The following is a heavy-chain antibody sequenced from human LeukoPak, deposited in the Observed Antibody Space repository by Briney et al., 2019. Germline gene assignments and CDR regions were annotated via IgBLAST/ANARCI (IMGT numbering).Heavy chain of an antibody. Sequence: PAETLTLTCTVSGGSINSYYWDWIRQPPGKGLEWIGYIYYSGSTNYNPSLKSRVTISVATSKNQFSLKLSSVTAADTAVYYCARRSCDWFDYWGQGTLVTVSS. CDR1: GGSINSYY. J-gene: IGHJ4*02. D-gene: IGHD2-21*02. V-gene: IGHV4-59*08. CDR3: ARRSCDWFDY. CDR2: IYYSGST.